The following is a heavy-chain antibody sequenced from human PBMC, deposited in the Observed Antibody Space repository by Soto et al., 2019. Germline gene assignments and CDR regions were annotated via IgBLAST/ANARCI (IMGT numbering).Heavy chain of an antibody. CDR1: GFTFSSYG. J-gene: IGHJ4*02. V-gene: IGHV3-30*18. CDR2: ISYDGINK. CDR3: AKAMYNWNDEFFDY. D-gene: IGHD1-1*01. Sequence: QVQLVESGGGVVQPGRSLRLSCAASGFTFSSYGMHWVRQAPGKGLEWVAIISYDGINKYYANSVKGRFTISRDNSKNTLYLQMNSLRAEDTAVYYCAKAMYNWNDEFFDYWGQGTLVTVSS.